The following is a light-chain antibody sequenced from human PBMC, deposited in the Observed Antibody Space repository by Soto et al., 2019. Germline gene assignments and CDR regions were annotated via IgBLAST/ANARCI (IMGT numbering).Light chain of an antibody. CDR2: DVS. CDR1: SSDVGGYNY. Sequence: QSALTQPRSVSGSPGQSVTISCTGTSSDVGGYNYVSWYQQHPGKAPKLMIYDVSKRPSGVPDRFSGSKSGNTASLTISGLQAEDEADYYCCSYAGSYPYVFGTGTKV. CDR3: CSYAGSYPYV. V-gene: IGLV2-11*01. J-gene: IGLJ1*01.